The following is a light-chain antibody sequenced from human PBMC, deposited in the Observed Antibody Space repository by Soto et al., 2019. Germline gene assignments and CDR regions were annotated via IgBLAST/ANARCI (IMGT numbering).Light chain of an antibody. V-gene: IGKV3-15*01. CDR2: GAS. CDR3: QQYNNWLGT. J-gene: IGKJ1*01. Sequence: EIVMTKSPATLSVSPGERATLSCRASQSVSSNLAWYQQKPGQAPRLLIYGASTRATGIPARFSGSGSGTEFTLTISRLQSEDFAVYYCQQYNNWLGTFGQGTKVEIK. CDR1: QSVSSN.